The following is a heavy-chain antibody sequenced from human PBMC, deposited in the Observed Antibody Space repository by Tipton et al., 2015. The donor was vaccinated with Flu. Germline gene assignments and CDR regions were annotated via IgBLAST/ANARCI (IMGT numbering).Heavy chain of an antibody. J-gene: IGHJ6*03. CDR3: ARTVDSAMAPYYHYSYMDV. V-gene: IGHV4-4*07. Sequence: TLSLTCTVSGGSISSYYWSWIRQPAGKGLEWIGRIYTSGSTNYNPSRKSRVTMSVDTSKNQFSLKLSSVTAADTAVYYCARTVDSAMAPYYHYSYMDVWRRGPSVTVSS. CDR1: GGSISSYY. D-gene: IGHD5-18*01. CDR2: IYTSGST.